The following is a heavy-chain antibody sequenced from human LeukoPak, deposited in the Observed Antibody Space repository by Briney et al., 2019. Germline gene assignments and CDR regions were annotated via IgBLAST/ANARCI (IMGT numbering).Heavy chain of an antibody. J-gene: IGHJ4*02. CDR1: GFTFDDYG. CDR2: IYSGGST. Sequence: GGSLRLSCAASGFTFDDYGMSWVRQAPGKGLEWVSVIYSGGSTYYADSVKGRFTISRDNSKNTLYLQMNSLRAEDTAVYYCARALHGDYSPFDYWGQGTLVTVSS. CDR3: ARALHGDYSPFDY. D-gene: IGHD4-17*01. V-gene: IGHV3-53*01.